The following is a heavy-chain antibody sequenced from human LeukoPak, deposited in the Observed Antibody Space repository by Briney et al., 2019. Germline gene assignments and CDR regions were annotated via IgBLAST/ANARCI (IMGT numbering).Heavy chain of an antibody. CDR2: IYPSDSGT. J-gene: IGHJ3*02. CDR1: GYSFTDYW. CDR3: ARPRALGAAGAFDI. Sequence: GESLKISCKTSGYSFTDYWIGWVRQMPGKGLEWMGFIYPSDSGTRYSPSFQGQVTISADKSISTVYLYWSSLRASDTAIYYCARPRALGAAGAFDIWGQGTMVTVSS. V-gene: IGHV5-51*01. D-gene: IGHD1-26*01.